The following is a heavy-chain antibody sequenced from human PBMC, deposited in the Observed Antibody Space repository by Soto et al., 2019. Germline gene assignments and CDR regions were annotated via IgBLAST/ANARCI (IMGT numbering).Heavy chain of an antibody. Sequence: GGSLRLSCAASGFTFSSYSMNWVRQAPGKGLEWVSYISSSSSTIYYADSVKGRFTISRDNAKNSLYLQMNSLRDEDTAVYYCARDWGVRGYSYGYPHYYGMDVWGQGTTVTVSS. CDR2: ISSSSSTI. V-gene: IGHV3-48*02. CDR3: ARDWGVRGYSYGYPHYYGMDV. CDR1: GFTFSSYS. D-gene: IGHD5-18*01. J-gene: IGHJ6*02.